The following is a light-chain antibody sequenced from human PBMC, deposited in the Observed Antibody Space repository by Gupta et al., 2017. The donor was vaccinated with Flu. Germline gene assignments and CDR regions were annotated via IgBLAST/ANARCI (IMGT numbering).Light chain of an antibody. CDR1: QGISSY. J-gene: IGKJ4*01. Sequence: AIRMTQSPSSFSASTGDRVTITCRASQGISSYLAWYQQKPGKAPKVLIYAASTLQSGVPSRFSGSGSGTYFSLTISCLQSEDFATYYCQQYYSYPLTFGGGTKVEIK. CDR2: AAS. V-gene: IGKV1-8*01. CDR3: QQYYSYPLT.